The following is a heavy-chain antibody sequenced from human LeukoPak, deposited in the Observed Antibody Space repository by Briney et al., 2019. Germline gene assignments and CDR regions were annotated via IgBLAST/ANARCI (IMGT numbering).Heavy chain of an antibody. V-gene: IGHV1-2*02. CDR3: ARDTCDGVTCYNWFDP. J-gene: IGHJ5*02. CDR2: INPNRGGT. Sequence: ASVKVSCKASGYTFTSYYMHWVRQAPGQGLEWMGWINPNRGGTSYAQKFQGRVTMTRDTSITTAYMELSSLRSDDTAMYYCARDTCDGVTCYNWFDPWGQGTLVTVSS. CDR1: GYTFTSYY. D-gene: IGHD4-17*01.